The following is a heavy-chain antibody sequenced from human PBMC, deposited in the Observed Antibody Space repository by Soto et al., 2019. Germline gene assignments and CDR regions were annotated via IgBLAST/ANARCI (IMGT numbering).Heavy chain of an antibody. CDR2: ISSSSSYI. Sequence: PGGSLRLSCAASGFTFSSYSMNWVRQAPGKGLEWVSSISSSSSYIYYADSVKGRFTISRDNAKNSLYLQMNSLRAEDTAVYYCARWVEYSSSPFDYWGQGTLVTVSS. CDR1: GFTFSSYS. CDR3: ARWVEYSSSPFDY. J-gene: IGHJ4*02. D-gene: IGHD6-6*01. V-gene: IGHV3-21*01.